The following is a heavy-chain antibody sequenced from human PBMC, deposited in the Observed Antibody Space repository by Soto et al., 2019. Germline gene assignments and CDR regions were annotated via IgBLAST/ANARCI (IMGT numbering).Heavy chain of an antibody. Sequence: QVQLVQSGAEVKKPGASVKVSCKASGYTFTSYYMHWVRQAPGQGLEWMGIINPSGGSTSYAQKYQGRVTMTRDTSTSTVYMELSSLRSEDTAVYYCARGAPTRRDGNPLDYWGQGTLVTVSS. J-gene: IGHJ4*02. V-gene: IGHV1-46*01. CDR2: INPSGGST. CDR1: GYTFTSYY. D-gene: IGHD2-15*01. CDR3: ARGAPTRRDGNPLDY.